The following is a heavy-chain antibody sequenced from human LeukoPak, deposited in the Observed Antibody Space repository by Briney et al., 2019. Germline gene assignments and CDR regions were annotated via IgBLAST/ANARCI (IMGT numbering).Heavy chain of an antibody. Sequence: PSETLSLTCTVSGDSVRSASYYWSWIRQPAGKGLDWIGRIYTSESIYYNPSLKSRVTISVDRSKNQFSLKLSSVTAADTAVYYCARMTPYGSGSYYTETDYWGQGTLVTVSA. D-gene: IGHD3-10*01. CDR3: ARMTPYGSGSYYTETDY. CDR2: IYTSESI. J-gene: IGHJ4*02. CDR1: GDSVRSASYY. V-gene: IGHV4-61*10.